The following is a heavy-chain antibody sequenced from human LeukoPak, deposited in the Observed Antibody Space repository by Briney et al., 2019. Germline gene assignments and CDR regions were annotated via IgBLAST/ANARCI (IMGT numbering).Heavy chain of an antibody. V-gene: IGHV1-2*04. D-gene: IGHD5-12*01. CDR2: INPNSGGT. Sequence: ASVKGSCKASGYTFTGYYMHWVRQAPGQGLEWMGWINPNSGGTNYAQKFQGWVTMTRDTSISTAYMELSRLRSDDTAVYYCARGVYIGGYDRGYYFDYWGQGTLVTVSS. J-gene: IGHJ4*02. CDR3: ARGVYIGGYDRGYYFDY. CDR1: GYTFTGYY.